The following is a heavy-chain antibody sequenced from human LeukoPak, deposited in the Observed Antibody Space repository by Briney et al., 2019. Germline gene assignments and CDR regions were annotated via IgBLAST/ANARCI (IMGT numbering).Heavy chain of an antibody. CDR2: ISSSSRTI. Sequence: GSLRLSCAGSGFTFSSYSMNWVRQAPGKGLEWVSYISSSSRTIYYADSVKGRFTTSRDNAKNSLYLQMNSLRHEDTAVYYCARKSDYDSSGYHNWFDLWGQGTLATVSS. CDR1: GFTFSSYS. V-gene: IGHV3-48*02. CDR3: ARKSDYDSSGYHNWFDL. J-gene: IGHJ5*02. D-gene: IGHD3-22*01.